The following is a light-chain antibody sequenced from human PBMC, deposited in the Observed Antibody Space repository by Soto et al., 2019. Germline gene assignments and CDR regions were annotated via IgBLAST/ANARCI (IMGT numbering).Light chain of an antibody. J-gene: IGKJ3*01. V-gene: IGKV3-20*01. CDR1: QNVANY. Sequence: ELTQSPSNLCWAAGERATRSCRASQNVANYLDWYQQKHGQAPSLLIYESSSRATGVPDRFSGSGSGTDLTFTISRLEPEDFEVDDGQQYGRSPFNFGRGTKVDIK. CDR2: ESS. CDR3: QQYGRSPFN.